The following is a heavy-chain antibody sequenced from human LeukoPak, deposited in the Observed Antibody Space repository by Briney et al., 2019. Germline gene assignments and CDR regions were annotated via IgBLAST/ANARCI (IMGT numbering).Heavy chain of an antibody. V-gene: IGHV3-23*01. J-gene: IGHJ4*02. Sequence: GGSLRLACAASGFTFSSYAMSWVRQAPGKGLEWVSAISGSGGSTYYADSVKGRFTISRDNSKNTLYLQMNSLRAEDTAVYYCAKDVSRIQPPRYFDYWGQGTLVTVSS. D-gene: IGHD5-18*01. CDR3: AKDVSRIQPPRYFDY. CDR1: GFTFSSYA. CDR2: ISGSGGST.